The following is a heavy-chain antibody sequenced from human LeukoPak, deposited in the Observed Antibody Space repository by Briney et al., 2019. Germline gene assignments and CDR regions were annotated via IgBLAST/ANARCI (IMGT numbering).Heavy chain of an antibody. J-gene: IGHJ5*02. Sequence: SGTLSLTCTVSGGSISSGDYYWSWIRQPPGKGLEWIGYIYYSGSTYYNPSLKSRVTISVDTSKNQFSLKLSSVTAADTAVYYCARGSCSSTSCYTWWFDPWGQGTLVTVSS. D-gene: IGHD2-2*02. V-gene: IGHV4-30-4*08. CDR3: ARGSCSSTSCYTWWFDP. CDR1: GGSISSGDYY. CDR2: IYYSGST.